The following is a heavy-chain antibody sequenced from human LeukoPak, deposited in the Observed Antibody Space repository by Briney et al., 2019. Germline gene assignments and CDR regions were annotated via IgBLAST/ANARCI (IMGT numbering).Heavy chain of an antibody. V-gene: IGHV1-69*06. D-gene: IGHD4-17*01. CDR3: ARGTPPHYYGDLDY. CDR1: GGTFSSYA. CDR2: IIPIFGTA. J-gene: IGHJ4*02. Sequence: GASVKVSCKASGGTFSSYAISWVRQAPGQGLEWMGGIIPIFGTASYAQKFQGRVTITADKSTSTAYMELSSLRSEDTAVYYCARGTPPHYYGDLDYWGQGTLVTVSS.